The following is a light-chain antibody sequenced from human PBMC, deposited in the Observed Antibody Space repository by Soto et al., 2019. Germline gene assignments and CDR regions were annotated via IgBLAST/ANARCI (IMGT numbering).Light chain of an antibody. J-gene: IGKJ3*01. CDR2: DGS. V-gene: IGKV1-5*01. CDR3: QQYNGFSPA. CDR1: QSISNW. Sequence: DIQMTQSPSTLSASVGDRVTITCRASQSISNWLAWNQQRPGKAPNLIIYDGSSLESGVPSRFSGSGSGAEFTLTSSRLQPDDFAEYYCQQYNGFSPAFGPGTKVDIK.